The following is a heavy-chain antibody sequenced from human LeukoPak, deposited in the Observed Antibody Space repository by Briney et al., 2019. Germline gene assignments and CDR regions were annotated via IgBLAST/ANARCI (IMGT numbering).Heavy chain of an antibody. CDR2: INPNSGGT. Sequence: ASVKVSCKASGYTSTGNYMHWVRQAPGQGLEWMGWINPNSGGTNYAQKFQGRVTMTRDTSLSTAYMVLSRLRSDDTAVYYCARAVSPITIFGVVISNYFDFWGQGTLVTVSS. D-gene: IGHD3-3*01. V-gene: IGHV1-2*02. CDR3: ARAVSPITIFGVVISNYFDF. J-gene: IGHJ4*02. CDR1: GYTSTGNY.